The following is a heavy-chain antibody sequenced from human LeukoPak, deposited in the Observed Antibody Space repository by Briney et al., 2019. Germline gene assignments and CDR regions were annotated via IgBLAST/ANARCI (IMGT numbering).Heavy chain of an antibody. CDR3: ARDPQGEFDP. CDR2: IYYSGST. V-gene: IGHV4-59*01. J-gene: IGHJ5*02. D-gene: IGHD3-16*01. CDR1: GGSISSYY. Sequence: PSETLSLTCTVSGGSISSYYWSWIRQPPGKGLEWIGYIYYSGSTNYNPSLKSRVTISVDTSKNQFSLKLSSVTAADTAVYYCARDPQGEFDPWGQGTLVTVSS.